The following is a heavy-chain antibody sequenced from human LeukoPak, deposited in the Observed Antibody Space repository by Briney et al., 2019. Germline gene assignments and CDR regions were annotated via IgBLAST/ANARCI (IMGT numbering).Heavy chain of an antibody. Sequence: GGSLRLSCAASGFTFSSYATHWVRQAPGKGLEWVAVISYDGSNKYYADSVKGRFTISRDNSKNTLYLQMNSLRAEDTAVYYCARDRVGATDYFDYWGQGTLVTVSS. D-gene: IGHD1-26*01. V-gene: IGHV3-30-3*01. CDR1: GFTFSSYA. CDR2: ISYDGSNK. J-gene: IGHJ4*02. CDR3: ARDRVGATDYFDY.